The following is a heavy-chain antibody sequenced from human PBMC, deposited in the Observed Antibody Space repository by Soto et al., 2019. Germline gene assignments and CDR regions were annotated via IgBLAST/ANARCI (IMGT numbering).Heavy chain of an antibody. J-gene: IGHJ6*03. CDR1: GFTFSNFA. D-gene: IGHD2-2*01. V-gene: IGHV3-23*01. CDR2: FTGSTGTT. CDR3: AKDTSSSPYYMDV. Sequence: EVQVLESGGGSVQPGGSLRLSCAASGFTFSNFAMRWVRHAPGKWLEWVSEFTGSTGTTYYADSVKGRFIISRDNSKNSVHLQMNSLRAEDTAVYYCAKDTSSSPYYMDVWGKGTTVTVSS.